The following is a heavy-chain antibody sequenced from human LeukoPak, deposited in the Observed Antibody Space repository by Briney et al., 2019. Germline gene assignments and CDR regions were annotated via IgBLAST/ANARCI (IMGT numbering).Heavy chain of an antibody. CDR3: ARIRRNTLMIIGRYYYYMDV. D-gene: IGHD3/OR15-3a*01. Sequence: QSGGSLRLSCAASGFTFSSYAMSWVRQAPGKGLEWVSAISGSGGSTYYADSVKGRFTISRDNAKNSLFLQMNSLRAEDTARYYCARIRRNTLMIIGRYYYYMDVWGKGTTVTISS. V-gene: IGHV3-23*01. CDR1: GFTFSSYA. CDR2: ISGSGGST. J-gene: IGHJ6*03.